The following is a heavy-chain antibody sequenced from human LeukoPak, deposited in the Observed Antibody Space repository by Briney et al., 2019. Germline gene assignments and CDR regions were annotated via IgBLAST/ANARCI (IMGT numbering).Heavy chain of an antibody. V-gene: IGHV3-48*04. J-gene: IGHJ5*02. CDR1: GFTFSDYG. CDR2: ISTSGDAI. Sequence: AESLRLTCAGSGFTFSDYGMNWVRQPPGKGLEWVSYISTSGDAIYYADSVQSRFTISRDNAKNSLYLQMNSLSAEYTAVHYCATWDRFDPWGQGTLVTVSS. CDR3: ATWDRFDP. D-gene: IGHD1-26*01.